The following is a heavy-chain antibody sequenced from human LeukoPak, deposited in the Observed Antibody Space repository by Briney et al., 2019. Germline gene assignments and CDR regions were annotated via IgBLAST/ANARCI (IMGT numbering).Heavy chain of an antibody. D-gene: IGHD2-2*01. V-gene: IGHV4-34*01. J-gene: IGHJ5*02. CDR3: ARPRGVYCSSTSCYAYNWFDP. Sequence: PSETLSLTCAVYGGSFSGYYWSWIRQPPGKGLEWIGSIYYSGSTYYNPSLKSRVTISVDTSKNQFSLKLSSVTAADTAVYYCARPRGVYCSSTSCYAYNWFDPWGQGTLVTVSS. CDR1: GGSFSGYY. CDR2: IYYSGST.